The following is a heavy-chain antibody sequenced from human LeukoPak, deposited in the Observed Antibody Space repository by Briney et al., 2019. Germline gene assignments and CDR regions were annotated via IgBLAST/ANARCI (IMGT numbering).Heavy chain of an antibody. J-gene: IGHJ3*02. D-gene: IGHD3-22*01. CDR2: IYYRGNT. CDR3: ARETFYHDRNGYFDGFDI. CDR1: GDSISSGGYY. Sequence: PSQTLSLTCNVSGDSISSGGYYWNWIRQHPGKGLEWIGYIYYRGNTYYNPSLKGRVTISIATSKKQFSLKLRSVTAAETAVYYCARETFYHDRNGYFDGFDIWGQGTMVTVSS. V-gene: IGHV4-31*03.